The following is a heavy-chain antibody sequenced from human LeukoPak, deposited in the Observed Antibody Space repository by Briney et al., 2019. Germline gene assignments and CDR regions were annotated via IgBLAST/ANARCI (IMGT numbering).Heavy chain of an antibody. CDR3: ARGPNDFLTIFGVVSSNWFDP. V-gene: IGHV4-31*03. J-gene: IGHJ5*02. CDR1: GGSISSGGYY. CDR2: IYYSGST. D-gene: IGHD3-3*01. Sequence: SQTLSLTCTVSGGSISSGGYYWSWIRQHPGKGLEWIGYIYYSGSTYYNPSLKSRVTISVDTSKNQFSLKLSSVPAADTAVYYCARGPNDFLTIFGVVSSNWFDPWGQGTLVTVSS.